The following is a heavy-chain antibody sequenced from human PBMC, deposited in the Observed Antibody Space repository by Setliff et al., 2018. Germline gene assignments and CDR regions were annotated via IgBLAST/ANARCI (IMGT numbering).Heavy chain of an antibody. V-gene: IGHV3-30*02. D-gene: IGHD1-7*01. CDR1: GFTFSGYG. CDR2: LGYDGTNE. CDR3: AKPQVELRWGFES. J-gene: IGHJ4*02. Sequence: GGSLRLSCSASGFTFSGYGMHWVRQAPGKGLEWVAALGYDGTNEYYADSVKGRFTISRDNSKNTLYLQMDSLRREDTAVYYCAKPQVELRWGFESWGQGTPVTVSS.